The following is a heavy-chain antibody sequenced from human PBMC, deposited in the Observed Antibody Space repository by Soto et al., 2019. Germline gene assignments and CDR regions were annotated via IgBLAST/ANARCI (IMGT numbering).Heavy chain of an antibody. J-gene: IGHJ6*02. CDR2: ISRSSSYI. CDR1: GFTFSSYS. V-gene: IGHV3-21*01. CDR3: ARVARFWSGYYTLYYYGMDV. Sequence: EVQLVESGGGLVKPGGSLRLSCAASGFTFSSYSMNWVRQAPGKGLEWVSSISRSSSYIYYADSVKGRFTISRDNAKNSLYLQMNSLRADDTAVYYCARVARFWSGYYTLYYYGMDVWGQGTTVTVSS. D-gene: IGHD3-3*01.